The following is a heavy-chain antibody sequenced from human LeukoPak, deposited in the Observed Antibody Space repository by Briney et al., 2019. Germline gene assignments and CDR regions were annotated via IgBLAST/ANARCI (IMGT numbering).Heavy chain of an antibody. CDR2: IRGSGGST. CDR1: GFTFSNYF. Sequence: GGSLRLSCAASGFTFSNYFMTWVRQAPGKGLEWVSTIRGSGGSTYYADSVKGRFTISRDNSGNTLYLQMHSLRAEDTAIYYCAKYFDNSSYYYVNWGQGTLVTVSS. J-gene: IGHJ4*02. D-gene: IGHD3-22*01. V-gene: IGHV3-23*01. CDR3: AKYFDNSSYYYVN.